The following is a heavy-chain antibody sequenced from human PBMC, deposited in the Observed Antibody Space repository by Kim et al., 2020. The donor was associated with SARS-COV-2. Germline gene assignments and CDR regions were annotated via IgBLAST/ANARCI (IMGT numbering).Heavy chain of an antibody. Sequence: RKYYADSGKGRFTIPRENSKNTRYLQMNSLRAEDTAVYYWARDLDDDGMDVWGQGTTVTVSS. CDR2: RK. J-gene: IGHJ6*02. D-gene: IGHD1-1*01. CDR3: ARDLDDDGMDV. V-gene: IGHV3-53*01.